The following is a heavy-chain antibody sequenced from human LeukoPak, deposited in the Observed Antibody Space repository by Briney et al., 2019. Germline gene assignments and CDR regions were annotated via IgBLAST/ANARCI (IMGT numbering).Heavy chain of an antibody. D-gene: IGHD1-14*01. V-gene: IGHV4-34*01. J-gene: IGHJ4*02. CDR2: INHSGST. Sequence: SETLSLTCAVYGGSFSGYNWSWIRQPPGKGLEWIGEINHSGSTNYNPSLKSRVTISVDTSKNQFSLKLSSVTAADTAVYYCASRYTSMFDYWGQGTLVTVSS. CDR3: ASRYTSMFDY. CDR1: GGSFSGYN.